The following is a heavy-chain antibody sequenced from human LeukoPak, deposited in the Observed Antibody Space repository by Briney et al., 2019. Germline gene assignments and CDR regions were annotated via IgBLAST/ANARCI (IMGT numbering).Heavy chain of an antibody. D-gene: IGHD6-19*01. V-gene: IGHV4-59*01. CDR2: IYYSGST. CDR1: GFTFSSYE. J-gene: IGHJ4*02. CDR3: ARSIAVAGGYFDF. Sequence: GSLRLSCAASGFTFSSYEMNWVRQPPGKGLEWIGYIYYSGSTNYNPSLKSRVTISVDTSKNQFSLKLSSVTAADTAIYYCARSIAVAGGYFDFWGQGTLVTVSS.